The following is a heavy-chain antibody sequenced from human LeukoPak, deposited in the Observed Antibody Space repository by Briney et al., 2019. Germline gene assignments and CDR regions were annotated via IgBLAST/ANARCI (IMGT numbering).Heavy chain of an antibody. V-gene: IGHV3-21*01. CDR2: VTSTSTYI. CDR3: ARVGSAAPVTSSGHTIDY. J-gene: IGHJ4*02. D-gene: IGHD3-22*01. Sequence: GGSLRLSCAVSGFSLYTYSMNWVRQAPGKGLEWVSSVTSTSTYIYYADSVKGRFTISRDNAKNSLYLQMNSLRVEDTAVYYCARVGSAAPVTSSGHTIDYWGQGTLVIVSS. CDR1: GFSLYTYS.